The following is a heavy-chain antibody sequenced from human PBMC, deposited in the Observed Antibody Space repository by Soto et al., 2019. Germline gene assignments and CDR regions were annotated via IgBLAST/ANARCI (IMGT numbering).Heavy chain of an antibody. Sequence: QVQLVQSGAEARVPGASAKVSCKASGYSFTGLDINWVRQTTGQGLEWMGWMEPSSGRTGYAQKFQGRVTMTRDTSINTDYMELSSLTSDDTAFYYCARGVTAGVDYWGQGTLVTVSS. D-gene: IGHD1-26*01. CDR2: MEPSSGRT. CDR1: GYSFTGLD. V-gene: IGHV1-8*01. J-gene: IGHJ4*02. CDR3: ARGVTAGVDY.